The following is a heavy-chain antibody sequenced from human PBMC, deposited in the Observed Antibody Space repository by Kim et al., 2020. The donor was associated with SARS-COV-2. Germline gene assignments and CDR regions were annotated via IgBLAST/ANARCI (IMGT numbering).Heavy chain of an antibody. V-gene: IGHV3-74*01. Sequence: YADAMDGRYPIARDNAKNTLYLQMSSLRAEDTAVYYWARARGSNWFDPWGQGTLVTVSS. D-gene: IGHD3-16*01. J-gene: IGHJ5*02. CDR3: ARARGSNWFDP.